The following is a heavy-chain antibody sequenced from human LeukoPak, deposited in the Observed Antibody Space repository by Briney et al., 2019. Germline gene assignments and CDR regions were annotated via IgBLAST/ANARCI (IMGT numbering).Heavy chain of an antibody. CDR2: ISYDGSNK. CDR1: GFTFSSYA. CDR3: ARVLSLGGYFDY. D-gene: IGHD3-22*01. J-gene: IGHJ4*02. V-gene: IGHV3-30*04. Sequence: PGRSLRLSCAASGFTFSSYAMHWVRQDPGKRLEWVAVISYDGSNKYYADSVKGRFTISRDNSKNTLYLQMNSLRAEDTAVYYCARVLSLGGYFDYWGQGTLVTVSS.